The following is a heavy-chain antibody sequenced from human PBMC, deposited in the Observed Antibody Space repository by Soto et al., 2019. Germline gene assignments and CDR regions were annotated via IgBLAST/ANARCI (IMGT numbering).Heavy chain of an antibody. CDR2: ISAYNGNT. D-gene: IGHD1-7*01. CDR1: GYTFTSYG. Sequence: ASVKVSYKASGYTFTSYGISWVRQAPGQGLEWMGWISAYNGNTNYAQKLQGRVTMTTDTSTSTAYMELRSLRSDDTAVYYCARDRGWNYVDYYYYMDVWGKGTTVTVSS. V-gene: IGHV1-18*01. J-gene: IGHJ6*03. CDR3: ARDRGWNYVDYYYYMDV.